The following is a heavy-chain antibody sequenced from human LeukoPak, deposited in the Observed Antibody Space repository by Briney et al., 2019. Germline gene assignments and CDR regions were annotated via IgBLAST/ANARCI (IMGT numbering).Heavy chain of an antibody. Sequence: SETLSLTCTVSGGSISSHYWSWIRQPPGKGLEWIGYIYYSGSSNYNPSLKSRVTISVDTSKNQFSLKLSSVTAADTAVYYCARSPVVPAASTDWFDPWGQGTLVTVSS. CDR2: IYYSGSS. CDR3: ARSPVVPAASTDWFDP. J-gene: IGHJ5*02. CDR1: GGSISSHY. V-gene: IGHV4-59*11. D-gene: IGHD2-2*01.